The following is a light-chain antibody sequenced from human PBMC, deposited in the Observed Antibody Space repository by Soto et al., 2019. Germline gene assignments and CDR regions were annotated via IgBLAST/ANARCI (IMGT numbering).Light chain of an antibody. CDR1: QSVSSY. V-gene: IGKV3D-11*02. J-gene: IGKJ5*01. CDR2: DAS. CDR3: QQRSNFIT. Sequence: EIVLTQSPATLSLSPGERATLSCRASQSVSSYLAWYQQKPGQAPRLLIYDASNRATGIPARFSGSGPGTDFPLTISSLEPEDFAVYYCQQRSNFITFGQGTRLEIK.